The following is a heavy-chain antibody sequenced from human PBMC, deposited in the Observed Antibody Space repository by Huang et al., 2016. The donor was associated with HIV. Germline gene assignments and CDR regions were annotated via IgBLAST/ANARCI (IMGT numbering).Heavy chain of an antibody. Sequence: QVQLVESGGGVVQPGTSLRLSCAASGFTFSNYAMNWVRQAAGKCLEWVAVIANGGSTKYYADSVKGRFTITRNNSKNTVYLQMNSLRAEDTAVYYCTRSEPSRYYFDYWGQGTLVTVSS. CDR1: GFTFSNYA. V-gene: IGHV3-30-3*01. CDR3: TRSEPSRYYFDY. J-gene: IGHJ4*02. CDR2: IANGGSTK.